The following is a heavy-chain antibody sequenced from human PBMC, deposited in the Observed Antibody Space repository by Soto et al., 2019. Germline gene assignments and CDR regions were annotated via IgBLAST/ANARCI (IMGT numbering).Heavy chain of an antibody. D-gene: IGHD2-15*01. J-gene: IGHJ6*02. Sequence: ITLKESGPTLVQPTQSVTLTCTFSGFSVSASGVGVAWIRQTPGKALEWVALMYWDDDKRYIPFLRIRVPITKDTSKNQVVLTLTNVDPADPATYFCAHKGGRGAGIDFWGQGTTVTVSS. CDR1: GFSVSASGVG. CDR2: MYWDDDK. CDR3: AHKGGRGAGIDF. V-gene: IGHV2-5*02.